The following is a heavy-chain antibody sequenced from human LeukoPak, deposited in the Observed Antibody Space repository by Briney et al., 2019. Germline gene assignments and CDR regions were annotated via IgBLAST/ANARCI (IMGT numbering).Heavy chain of an antibody. CDR3: ARDVRVRGVRGSYYDY. Sequence: ASVKASCKASGYTFTSYGISWVRQAPGQGLEWMGWISAYNGNTNYAQKLQGRVTMTTDTSTSTAYMELRSLRSDDTAVYYCARDVRVRGVRGSYYDYWGQGTLVTVSS. CDR2: ISAYNGNT. CDR1: GYTFTSYG. J-gene: IGHJ4*02. D-gene: IGHD3-10*01. V-gene: IGHV1-18*01.